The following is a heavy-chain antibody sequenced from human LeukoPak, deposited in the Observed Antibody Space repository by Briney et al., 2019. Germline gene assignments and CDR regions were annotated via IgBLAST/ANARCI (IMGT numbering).Heavy chain of an antibody. J-gene: IGHJ5*02. CDR3: ARASDPWLQLT. CDR1: GFTFSNYW. CDR2: IKEDGGEK. D-gene: IGHD5-24*01. Sequence: PGGSLRLSCAASGFTFSNYWMGWVRQAPGKGLEWVANIKEDGGEKYYVDSVRGRFSISRDNAQTSLYLQMNSLRAEDTAVYYCARASDPWLQLTWGQGTLVTVSS. V-gene: IGHV3-7*05.